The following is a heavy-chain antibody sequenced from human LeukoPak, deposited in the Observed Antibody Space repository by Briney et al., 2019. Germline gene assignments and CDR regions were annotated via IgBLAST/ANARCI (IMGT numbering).Heavy chain of an antibody. V-gene: IGHV3-21*01. J-gene: IGHJ4*02. CDR3: ARGGGGGYCSSTSCHPPFDY. D-gene: IGHD2-2*01. Sequence: GGSLRLSCAASGFTFSSYSMNWVRQAPGKGLEWVSSISSSSSYIYYADSVKGRFTISRDNAKNSLYLQMNSLRAEDTAVYYWARGGGGGYCSSTSCHPPFDYWGQGTLVTVSS. CDR2: ISSSSSYI. CDR1: GFTFSSYS.